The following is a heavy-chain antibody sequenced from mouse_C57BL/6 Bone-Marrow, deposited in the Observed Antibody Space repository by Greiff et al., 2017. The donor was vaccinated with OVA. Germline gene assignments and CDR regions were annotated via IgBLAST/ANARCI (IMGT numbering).Heavy chain of an antibody. CDR1: GFNIKDDY. J-gene: IGHJ1*03. V-gene: IGHV14-4*01. CDR3: TPITTVSWYFDV. Sequence: EVQLQQSGAELVRPGASVKLSCTASGFNIKDDYMHWVKQRPEQGLEWIGWIDPEKGDTEYASKFQGKATITADTSSNTAYLQLSSLTSEDTAVYYCTPITTVSWYFDVWGTGTTVTVSS. CDR2: IDPEKGDT. D-gene: IGHD1-1*01.